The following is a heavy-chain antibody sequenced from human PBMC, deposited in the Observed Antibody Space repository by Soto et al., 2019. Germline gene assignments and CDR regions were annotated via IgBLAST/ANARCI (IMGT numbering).Heavy chain of an antibody. V-gene: IGHV3-30-3*01. Sequence: SLRLSCAASGFTFSSYAMHWVRQAPGKGLEWVAVISYDGSNKYYADSVKGRFTISRDNSKNTLYLQMNSLRAEDTAVYYCARQGVEMATIQDYWGQGTLVTVSS. CDR3: ARQGVEMATIQDY. CDR2: ISYDGSNK. J-gene: IGHJ4*02. D-gene: IGHD5-12*01. CDR1: GFTFSSYA.